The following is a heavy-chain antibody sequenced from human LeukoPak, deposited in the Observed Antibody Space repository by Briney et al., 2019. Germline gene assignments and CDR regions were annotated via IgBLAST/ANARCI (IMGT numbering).Heavy chain of an antibody. D-gene: IGHD2-21*02. J-gene: IGHJ5*02. CDR2: ISGSGGST. CDR1: GFTFSSYA. V-gene: IGHV3-23*01. CDR3: AKDRAVVTADLGWFDP. Sequence: PGGSLRLSCAASGFTFSSYAMSWVRQAPGKGLEWVSAISGSGGSTYYADSVKGRFTISRDNSKNTLYLQMNSLRAEDTAVYYCAKDRAVVTADLGWFDPWGQGTLVTVSS.